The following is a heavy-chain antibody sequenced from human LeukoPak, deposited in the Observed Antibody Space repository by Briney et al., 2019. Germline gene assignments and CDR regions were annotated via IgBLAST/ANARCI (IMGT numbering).Heavy chain of an antibody. Sequence: GGSLRLSCAASGFTFSSYSMNWVRQAPGKGLEWVSSISSSSSYIYYADSVKGRFTISRDNAKNSLYLQMNSLRAEDTAVYYCARSGHYDSSGYYDFDSWGQGTLATVSS. CDR2: ISSSSSYI. CDR1: GFTFSSYS. CDR3: ARSGHYDSSGYYDFDS. D-gene: IGHD3-22*01. J-gene: IGHJ4*02. V-gene: IGHV3-21*04.